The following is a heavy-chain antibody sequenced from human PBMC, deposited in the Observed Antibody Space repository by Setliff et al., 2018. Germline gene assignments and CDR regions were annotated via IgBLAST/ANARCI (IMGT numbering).Heavy chain of an antibody. V-gene: IGHV1-18*01. Sequence: ASVKVSCKSSGYTFRQSIVSWVRQAPGQGLEWLGWIGVYSGNTYSAKRFQGRVSLTTDESTNTAYLELRGLRSDDTAVYYCMRLVRFCSRTVCQRTSGDEAWGQGTLVTVPQ. D-gene: IGHD3-3*01. CDR3: MRLVRFCSRTVCQRTSGDEA. CDR2: IGVYSGNT. CDR1: GYTFRQSI. J-gene: IGHJ5*02.